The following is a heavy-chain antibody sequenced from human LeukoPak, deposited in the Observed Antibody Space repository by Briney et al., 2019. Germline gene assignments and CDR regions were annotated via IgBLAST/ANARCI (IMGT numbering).Heavy chain of an antibody. CDR2: ISGSGFST. J-gene: IGHJ4*02. D-gene: IGHD6-19*01. Sequence: GGSLRLSCAASGFTFSSYAMSWVRQAPGKGLEWVSAISGSGFSTYYADSVKGRFTISRDNSKNTLYLQMNSLRAEDTAVCYCAKDLRSGPDGRWGQGTLVTVSS. CDR3: AKDLRSGPDGR. CDR1: GFTFSSYA. V-gene: IGHV3-23*01.